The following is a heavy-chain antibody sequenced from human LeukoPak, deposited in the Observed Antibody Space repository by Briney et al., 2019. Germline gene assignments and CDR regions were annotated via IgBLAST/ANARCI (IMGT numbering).Heavy chain of an antibody. V-gene: IGHV1-18*01. CDR1: DYAFTSYG. Sequence: GASVKVSCKASDYAFTSYGISWVRQAPGQGLEGMGWISAYNGNTNYAQKLQGRVTWTTDTSTSTAYMELRSLRSDDTAVYYCARARWWEPFDYWGQGTLVTVSS. CDR2: ISAYNGNT. D-gene: IGHD2-15*01. J-gene: IGHJ4*02. CDR3: ARARWWEPFDY.